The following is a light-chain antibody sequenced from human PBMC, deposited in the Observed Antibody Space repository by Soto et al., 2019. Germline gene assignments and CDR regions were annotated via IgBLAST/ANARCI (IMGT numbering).Light chain of an antibody. J-gene: IGKJ4*01. CDR3: QRYNNWPLT. CDR2: GAS. CDR1: QSVGSN. Sequence: EIVMTQSPATLSVSPGERATLSCRASQSVGSNLAWYQQKPGQAPRLLTYGASTRATGIPARFSGSGSGTEFSLTISSLQSEDFAVYYCQRYNNWPLTFGGGTKVESK. V-gene: IGKV3-15*01.